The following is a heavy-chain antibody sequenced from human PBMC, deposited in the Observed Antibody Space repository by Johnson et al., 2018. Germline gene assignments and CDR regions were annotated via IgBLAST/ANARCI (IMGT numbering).Heavy chain of an antibody. CDR2: IYSNGIT. CDR1: GGSISNYY. CDR3: ARDRASVTARLAAFDT. J-gene: IGHJ3*02. D-gene: IGHD3-9*01. V-gene: IGHV4-4*07. Sequence: QVQLQESGPGLVKPSDTLSLTCTVSGGSISNYYWSWIRPPAWTRLEWIGRIYSNGITNYNPSLKSRVTLSVDLSKSQVSLRMTSVTAAETAVYYCARDRASVTARLAAFDTWGQGTMVIVSS.